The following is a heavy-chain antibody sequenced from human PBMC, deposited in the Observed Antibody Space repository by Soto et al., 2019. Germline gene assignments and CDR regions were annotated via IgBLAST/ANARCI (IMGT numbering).Heavy chain of an antibody. CDR2: IYHSGST. CDR1: GGSISSGGYS. D-gene: IGHD1-26*01. Sequence: PSETLSLTCAVSGGSISSGGYSWSWIRQPPGKGLEWIGYIYHSGSTYYNPSLKSRVTISVDRSKNQFSLKLSSVTAADTAVYYCARGLVGATRFDPWGQGTLVTV. J-gene: IGHJ5*02. V-gene: IGHV4-30-2*01. CDR3: ARGLVGATRFDP.